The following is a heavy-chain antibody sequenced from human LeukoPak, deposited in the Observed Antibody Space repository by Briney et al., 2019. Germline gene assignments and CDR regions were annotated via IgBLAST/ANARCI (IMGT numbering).Heavy chain of an antibody. Sequence: GGSLRLSCAASGFTFSSYAMSWVRQAPGKGLEWVSAISGSGTGTYYADSVKGRFTISRDNAKNSLYLQMNSLRAEDTAVYYCARDAIFGVVIGSYYMDVWGKGTTVTVSS. CDR3: ARDAIFGVVIGSYYMDV. V-gene: IGHV3-23*01. D-gene: IGHD3-3*01. CDR2: ISGSGTGT. J-gene: IGHJ6*03. CDR1: GFTFSSYA.